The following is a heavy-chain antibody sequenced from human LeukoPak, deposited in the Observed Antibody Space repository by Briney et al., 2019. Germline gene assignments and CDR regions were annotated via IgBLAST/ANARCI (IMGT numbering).Heavy chain of an antibody. V-gene: IGHV4-4*07. D-gene: IGHD3-3*01. Sequence: PSGTLSLTCTVSGGSISSYYWSWIRQPAGKGLEWIGRIYTSGSTNYNPSLKSRVTMSVDTSKNQFSLKLSSVTAADTAVYYCARDEYYDFWSGQKGGFDYWGQGTLVTVSS. J-gene: IGHJ4*02. CDR1: GGSISSYY. CDR3: ARDEYYDFWSGQKGGFDY. CDR2: IYTSGST.